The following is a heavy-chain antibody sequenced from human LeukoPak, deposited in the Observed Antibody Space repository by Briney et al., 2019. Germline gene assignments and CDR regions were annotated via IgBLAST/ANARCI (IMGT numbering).Heavy chain of an antibody. Sequence: PSETLSLTCSVSGGSITGSYWSWIRQSPGKGLEWIGHIYYSGTTNYSPSLRSRVTISVDTSNKQFSLKLRSVTAADTAVYYCARSKVTHYYDAGGYYYFDYWGQGALVTVSS. V-gene: IGHV4-59*01. J-gene: IGHJ4*02. D-gene: IGHD3-22*01. CDR3: ARSKVTHYYDAGGYYYFDY. CDR1: GGSITGSY. CDR2: IYYSGTT.